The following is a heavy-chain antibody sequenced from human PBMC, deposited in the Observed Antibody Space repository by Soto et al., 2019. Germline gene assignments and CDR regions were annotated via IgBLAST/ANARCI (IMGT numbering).Heavy chain of an antibody. CDR2: IWYDGSNK. CDR3: AREDTAMASPFDY. J-gene: IGHJ4*02. CDR1: GFTFSSYG. V-gene: IGHV3-33*01. Sequence: GGSLRLFCAASGFTFSSYGMHWVRQAPGKGLEWVAVIWYDGSNKYYADSVKGRFTISRDNSKNTLYLQMNSLRAEDTAVYYCAREDTAMASPFDYWGQGTLVTVSS. D-gene: IGHD5-18*01.